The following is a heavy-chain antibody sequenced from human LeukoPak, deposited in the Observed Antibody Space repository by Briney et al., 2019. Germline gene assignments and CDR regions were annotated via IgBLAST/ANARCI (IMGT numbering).Heavy chain of an antibody. CDR2: INPNSGGT. CDR3: ATSGWYSHTYYYYGMDA. J-gene: IGHJ6*02. Sequence: ASVKVSCKASGYTFTGYYMHWVRQAPGQGLEWMGWINPNSGGTNYAQKFQGRVTMTRDTSISTAYMELSRLRSDDTAVYYCATSGWYSHTYYYYGMDAWGQGTTVTVSS. V-gene: IGHV1-2*02. CDR1: GYTFTGYY. D-gene: IGHD6-19*01.